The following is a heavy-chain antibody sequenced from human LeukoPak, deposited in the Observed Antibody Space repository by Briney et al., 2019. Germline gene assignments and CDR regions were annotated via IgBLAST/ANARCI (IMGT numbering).Heavy chain of an antibody. CDR3: ARGIAAAVTAFDY. CDR1: GFTFSSYA. D-gene: IGHD6-13*01. CDR2: ISYDGSNK. J-gene: IGHJ4*02. Sequence: GGSLRLSCAASGFTFSSYAMHWVRQAPGKGLEWVAVISYDGSNKYYADSVKGQFTISRDNSKNTLYLQMGSLRAEDMAVYYCARGIAAAVTAFDYWGQGTLVTVSS. V-gene: IGHV3-30*14.